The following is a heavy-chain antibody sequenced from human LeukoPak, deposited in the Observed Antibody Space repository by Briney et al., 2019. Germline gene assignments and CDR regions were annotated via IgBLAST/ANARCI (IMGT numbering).Heavy chain of an antibody. V-gene: IGHV1-18*01. D-gene: IGHD3-22*01. Sequence: ASVKVSCKASGYTVTSYGISWVRQAPGQGLEWMGWISAYNGNTNYAQKLQGRVTMTTDTSTSTAYMELRSLRSDDTAVYYCARGSRSIYYDSSGHNYFDYWGQGTLVTVSS. CDR1: GYTVTSYG. CDR2: ISAYNGNT. J-gene: IGHJ4*02. CDR3: ARGSRSIYYDSSGHNYFDY.